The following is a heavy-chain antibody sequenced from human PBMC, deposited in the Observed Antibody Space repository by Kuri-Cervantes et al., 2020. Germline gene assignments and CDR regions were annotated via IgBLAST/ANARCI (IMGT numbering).Heavy chain of an antibody. V-gene: IGHV3-9*01. CDR1: GFTFDDYA. J-gene: IGHJ3*02. CDR2: ISWNSGSI. Sequence: SLKISCAASGFTFDDYAMHWVRQAPGKGLEWVSGISWNSGSIDYADSVKGRFTISRDNAKNSLYLQMNSLRAEDTALYYCAKDIKVGYCSGGSCYWDAFDIWGQGTMVTVSS. CDR3: AKDIKVGYCSGGSCYWDAFDI. D-gene: IGHD2-15*01.